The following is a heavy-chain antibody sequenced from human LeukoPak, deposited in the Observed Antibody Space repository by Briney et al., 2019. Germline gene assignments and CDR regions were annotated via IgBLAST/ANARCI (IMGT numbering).Heavy chain of an antibody. Sequence: GGSLRLSCAASGFTFSSYGMRWVRQAPGKGLEWVAFIRYDGSNKYYADSVKGRFTISRDNSKNTLYLQMNSLRAEDTAVYYCAKDPMTTVTPYLDYWGQGTLVTVSS. J-gene: IGHJ4*02. CDR3: AKDPMTTVTPYLDY. D-gene: IGHD4-17*01. CDR2: IRYDGSNK. CDR1: GFTFSSYG. V-gene: IGHV3-30*02.